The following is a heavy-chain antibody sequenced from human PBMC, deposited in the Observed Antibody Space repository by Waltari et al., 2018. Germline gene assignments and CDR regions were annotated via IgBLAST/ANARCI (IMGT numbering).Heavy chain of an antibody. D-gene: IGHD5-12*01. CDR3: ARNLRDGYNYFYYYGMDV. J-gene: IGHJ6*02. Sequence: QVQLVQSGAEVKKPGSSVKVSCKASGGTFSSYAISWVRQAPGQGLEWMGGFIPIFGTANYAQKFQGRVTITADESTSTAYMELSSLRSEDTAVYYCARNLRDGYNYFYYYGMDVWGQGTTVTVSS. CDR1: GGTFSSYA. V-gene: IGHV1-69*12. CDR2: FIPIFGTA.